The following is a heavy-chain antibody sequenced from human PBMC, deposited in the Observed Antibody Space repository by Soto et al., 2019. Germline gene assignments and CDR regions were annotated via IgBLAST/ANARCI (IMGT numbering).Heavy chain of an antibody. Sequence: QVQLVESGGGVVQPGRSLRLSCAASGFTFSSYGMHWVRQAPGKGLEWVAGISQDGSNKYYADYVQGRFTIFRDNSKETLYLQMDSLRAEDTAVYYCAREGTDYWCYGMDVWCQGTTVTVSS. V-gene: IGHV3-30*03. CDR1: GFTFSSYG. CDR2: ISQDGSNK. D-gene: IGHD2-8*02. CDR3: AREGTDYWCYGMDV. J-gene: IGHJ6*02.